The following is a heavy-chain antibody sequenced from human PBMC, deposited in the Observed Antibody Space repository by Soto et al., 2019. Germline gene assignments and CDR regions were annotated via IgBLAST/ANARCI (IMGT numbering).Heavy chain of an antibody. V-gene: IGHV1-69*06. Sequence: QAHLAQSGAEVKRPGSSVTVSCKASGGTFNSYGISWVRQAPGQGLDWMGVIIPLYGTGHYAQNFQGRGSITADKSTSTAYMDLDSLRSDDTAVYYCTRVRVIRGVIPSHFGLWGQGTLVTVSS. CDR2: IIPLYGTG. CDR1: GGTFNSYG. D-gene: IGHD3-10*01. J-gene: IGHJ4*02. CDR3: TRVRVIRGVIPSHFGL.